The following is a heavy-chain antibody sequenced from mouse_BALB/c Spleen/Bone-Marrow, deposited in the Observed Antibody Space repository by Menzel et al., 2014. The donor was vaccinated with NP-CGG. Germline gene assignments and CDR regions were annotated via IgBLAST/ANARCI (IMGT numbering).Heavy chain of an antibody. CDR2: ISNGGGST. CDR3: ARRGWYYAMDY. CDR1: GFTFSDYY. Sequence: LQQSGGGLVQPGGSLKLSCATSGFTFSDYYMYWVRQTPEKRLEWVAYISNGGGSTCYPDTVKGRFTISRDNAKNTLYLQMSRLKYEDTAMYYCARRGWYYAMDYWGQGTSVTVSS. V-gene: IGHV5-12*02. D-gene: IGHD2-3*01. J-gene: IGHJ4*01.